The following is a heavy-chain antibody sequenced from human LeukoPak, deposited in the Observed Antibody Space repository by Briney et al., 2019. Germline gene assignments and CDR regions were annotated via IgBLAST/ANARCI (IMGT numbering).Heavy chain of an antibody. V-gene: IGHV1-2*02. Sequence: ASVKVSCKASGYTFTGYYMHWVRQAPGQGLEWMGWINPNSGGTNYAQKFQGRVTMTRDTSISTAYMELSRLRSDDTAVYYCARDRDYGGNHYAFDIWGQGTMVTVSS. D-gene: IGHD4-23*01. CDR1: GYTFTGYY. CDR2: INPNSGGT. CDR3: ARDRDYGGNHYAFDI. J-gene: IGHJ3*02.